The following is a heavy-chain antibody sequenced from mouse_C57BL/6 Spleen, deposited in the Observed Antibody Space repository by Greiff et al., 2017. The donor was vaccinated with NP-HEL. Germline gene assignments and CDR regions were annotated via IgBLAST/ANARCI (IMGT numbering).Heavy chain of an antibody. V-gene: IGHV1-76*01. D-gene: IGHD2-4*01. Sequence: QVQLQQSGAELVRPGASVKLSCKASGYTFTDYYINWVKQRPGQGLEWIARIYPGSGNTYYNEKFKGKATLTAEKSSSTAYMQLSSLTSEDSAVYFCARGGLYYDQTYYFDYWGQGTTLTVSS. CDR1: GYTFTDYY. J-gene: IGHJ2*01. CDR3: ARGGLYYDQTYYFDY. CDR2: IYPGSGNT.